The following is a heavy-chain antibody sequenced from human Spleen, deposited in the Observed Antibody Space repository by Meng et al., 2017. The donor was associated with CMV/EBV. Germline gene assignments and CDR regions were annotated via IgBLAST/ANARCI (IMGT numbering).Heavy chain of an antibody. CDR3: ARDGIDLTPTDY. J-gene: IGHJ4*02. D-gene: IGHD1-1*01. V-gene: IGHV3-21*01. Sequence: CAASGFTFSSYTMIWARQAPGKGLEWVSSVTSSSDHRYYADSVKGRFTISRDNAKKSLFLQMNSLRAEDTAVYYCARDGIDLTPTDYWGQGTLVTVSS. CDR2: VTSSSDHR. CDR1: GFTFSSYT.